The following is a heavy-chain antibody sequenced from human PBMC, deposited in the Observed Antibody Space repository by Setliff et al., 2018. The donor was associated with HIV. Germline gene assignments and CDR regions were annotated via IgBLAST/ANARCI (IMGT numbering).Heavy chain of an antibody. CDR3: ARHPREEPERIYKFDS. CDR2: IHTNRGT. CDR1: GGSFNAYY. J-gene: IGHJ4*02. V-gene: IGHV4-4*09. Sequence: SETLSLTCDVSGGSFNAYYWSWIRQPPGKGLEWIGYIHTNRGTKTNLSLKTRATVSLDTSKNQFFLRLTSVTATDTAIYYCARHPREEPERIYKFDSWGQGTLVTVSS. D-gene: IGHD1-20*01.